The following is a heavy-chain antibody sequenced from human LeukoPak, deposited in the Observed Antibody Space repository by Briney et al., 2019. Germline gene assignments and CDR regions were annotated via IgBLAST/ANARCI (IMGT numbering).Heavy chain of an antibody. CDR1: GFTFSSYS. J-gene: IGHJ4*02. CDR3: ARSKTAFDY. CDR2: ISSSSSTI. Sequence: GGSLRLSCAASGFTFSSYSMNWVRQAPGKGLEWVSYISSSSSTIYYADSVKGRFTISGDNAKNSLYLQMNSLRAEDMAVYYCARSKTAFDYWGQGTLVTVSS. D-gene: IGHD2-21*02. V-gene: IGHV3-48*01.